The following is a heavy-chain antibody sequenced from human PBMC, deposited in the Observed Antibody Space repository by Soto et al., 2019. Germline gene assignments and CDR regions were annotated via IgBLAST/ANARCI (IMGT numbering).Heavy chain of an antibody. D-gene: IGHD2-21*01. CDR2: IYFSGTT. CDR1: GGSLSNYY. CDR3: ARMSPGRLLWDDY. J-gene: IGHJ4*02. V-gene: IGHV4-59*08. Sequence: SETLSLTCTVSGGSLSNYYWTWIRQPPGKGLEWIAYIYFSGTTNYNPSLQSRVTISVDTSKNQFSLKLSSVTAADTAVYYCARMSPGRLLWDDYWGQGTLVTVSS.